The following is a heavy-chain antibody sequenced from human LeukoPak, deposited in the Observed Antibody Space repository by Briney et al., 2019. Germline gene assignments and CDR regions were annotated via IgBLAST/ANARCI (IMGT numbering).Heavy chain of an antibody. Sequence: TASETLSLTCTVSGGSISSGGYYWSWIRQHPGKGLEWIGYIYYSGSTYYNPSLKSRVTISVDTSKNQFSLKLSSVTAADTAVYYCARDGGGSYYWSRGFLFDYWGQGTLVTVSS. CDR2: IYYSGST. CDR3: ARDGGGSYYWSRGFLFDY. V-gene: IGHV4-31*03. J-gene: IGHJ4*02. CDR1: GGSISSGGYY. D-gene: IGHD1-26*01.